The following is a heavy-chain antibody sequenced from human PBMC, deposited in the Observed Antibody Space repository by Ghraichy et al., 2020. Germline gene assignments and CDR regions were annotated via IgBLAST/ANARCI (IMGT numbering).Heavy chain of an antibody. CDR3: ARAGKGWFGELLSWFDP. Sequence: GSLRLSCAVYGGSFSGYYWSWIRQPPGKGLEWIGEINHSGSTNYNPSLKSRVTISVDTSKNQFSLKLSSVTAADTAVYYCARAGKGWFGELLSWFDPWGQGTLVTVSS. J-gene: IGHJ5*02. CDR2: INHSGST. D-gene: IGHD3-10*01. CDR1: GGSFSGYY. V-gene: IGHV4-34*01.